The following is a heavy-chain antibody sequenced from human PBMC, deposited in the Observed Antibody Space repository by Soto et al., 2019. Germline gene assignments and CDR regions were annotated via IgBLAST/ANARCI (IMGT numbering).Heavy chain of an antibody. J-gene: IGHJ6*02. CDR3: ATTVVTPSYYYGMDV. Sequence: GGSLRLSCAASGFTVSSNYMSWVRQAPGKGLEWVSVIYSGGSTYYADSVKGRFTISRDNSKNTLYLQMNSLRAEDTAVYYCATTVVTPSYYYGMDVWGQGTTVTVSS. V-gene: IGHV3-53*01. CDR1: GFTVSSNY. CDR2: IYSGGST. D-gene: IGHD4-17*01.